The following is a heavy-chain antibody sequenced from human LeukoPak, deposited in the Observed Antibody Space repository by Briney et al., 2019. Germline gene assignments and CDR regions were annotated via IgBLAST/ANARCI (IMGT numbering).Heavy chain of an antibody. J-gene: IGHJ5*02. D-gene: IGHD3-16*01. CDR3: AKDQFYHDYVPGWFDP. CDR2: ISGRGGST. CDR1: GFTFTSYA. V-gene: IGHV3-23*01. Sequence: GGSLRLSCAASGFTFTSYAMSWVRQAPGKGLEWVSGISGRGGSTYYADSVKGRFIISRENSKKMLYLQMNSLRAEDTAVYYCAKDQFYHDYVPGWFDPWGQGTLVTVSS.